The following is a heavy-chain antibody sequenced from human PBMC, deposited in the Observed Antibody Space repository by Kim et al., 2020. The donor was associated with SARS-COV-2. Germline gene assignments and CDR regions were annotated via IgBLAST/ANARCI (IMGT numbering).Heavy chain of an antibody. CDR1: GLTFGAYT. V-gene: IGHV3-23*01. D-gene: IGHD3-10*01. Sequence: GGSLRLSCTASGLTFGAYTMNWVRQPPGKELQWVSSISNGGGVTNYADSVKGRFTISRDNSKNTLFLQMTSLRAAEDTAVYYCALLRGKVTPLDFWGQGT. J-gene: IGHJ4*02. CDR2: ISNGGGVT. CDR3: ALLRGKVTPLDF.